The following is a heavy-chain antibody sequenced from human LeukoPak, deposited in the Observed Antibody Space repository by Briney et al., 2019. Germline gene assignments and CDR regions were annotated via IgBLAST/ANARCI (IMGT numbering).Heavy chain of an antibody. Sequence: GRSQRLSCAASGFSFSSYSMNWVRQAPGKGLEWVSYISGSGNAKHYTDSVKGRFTISRDNAKNALYLQMNSLRAEDTAVYFCARDYPYAFDYWGQGTLVTVSS. CDR2: ISGSGNAK. CDR1: GFSFSSYS. J-gene: IGHJ4*02. V-gene: IGHV3-48*01. CDR3: ARDYPYAFDY. D-gene: IGHD2-2*01.